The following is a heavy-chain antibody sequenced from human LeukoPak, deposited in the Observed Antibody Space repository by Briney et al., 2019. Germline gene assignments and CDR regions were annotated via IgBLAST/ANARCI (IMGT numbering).Heavy chain of an antibody. CDR3: VGGDSSSWYAGYQPRRYNWFDP. V-gene: IGHV1-2*06. J-gene: IGHJ5*02. Sequence: ASVKVSCKASGYTFTGHYMHWVRQAPGQGLEWMGRVNPNSGGTNYAQKLQGRVTMTRDTSISTAYMELSRLRSDDTAVYYCVGGDSSSWYAGYQPRRYNWFDPWGQGTLVTVSS. CDR2: VNPNSGGT. D-gene: IGHD6-13*01. CDR1: GYTFTGHY.